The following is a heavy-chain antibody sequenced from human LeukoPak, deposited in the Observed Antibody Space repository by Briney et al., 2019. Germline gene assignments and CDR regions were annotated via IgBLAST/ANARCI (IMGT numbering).Heavy chain of an antibody. CDR2: INHSGST. J-gene: IGHJ4*02. Sequence: PSETLSLTCAVYGGSFSGYYWSWIRQPPGKGLEWIGEINHSGSTNYNPSLKSRVTISVDTSKNQFSLKLSSVTAADTAVYYCARAPSRYNWNDEFGYWGQGTLVTVSS. CDR1: GGSFSGYY. V-gene: IGHV4-34*01. CDR3: ARAPSRYNWNDEFGY. D-gene: IGHD1-1*01.